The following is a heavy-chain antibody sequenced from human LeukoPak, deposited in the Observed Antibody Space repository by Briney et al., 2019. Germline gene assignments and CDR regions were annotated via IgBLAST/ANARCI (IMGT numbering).Heavy chain of an antibody. CDR1: GFTFDDHG. D-gene: IGHD4-17*01. CDR3: ARDHPHDYGDYGGWFDP. Sequence: PGGSLRLSCAASGFTFDDHGMSWVRQAPGKGLEWVSGINWNGGSTGYADSVKGRFTISRDNAKNSLYLQMNSLRAEDTALYYCARDHPHDYGDYGGWFDPWGQGTLVTVSS. CDR2: INWNGGST. J-gene: IGHJ5*02. V-gene: IGHV3-20*04.